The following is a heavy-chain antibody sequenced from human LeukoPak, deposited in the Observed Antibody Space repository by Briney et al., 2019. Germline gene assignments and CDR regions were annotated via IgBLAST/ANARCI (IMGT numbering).Heavy chain of an antibody. CDR2: ISGNGGST. CDR1: GFTFSSYG. J-gene: IGHJ4*02. D-gene: IGHD2-8*01. V-gene: IGHV3-23*01. Sequence: GGSLRLSCAASGFTFSSYGMSWVRQAPGKGLEWVSAISGNGGSTLYADSVKGRFTISRDNSKNTVYLQMNSLRAEDTAVYYCARDSTACTNGVCRSEFDYWGQGTLVTVSS. CDR3: ARDSTACTNGVCRSEFDY.